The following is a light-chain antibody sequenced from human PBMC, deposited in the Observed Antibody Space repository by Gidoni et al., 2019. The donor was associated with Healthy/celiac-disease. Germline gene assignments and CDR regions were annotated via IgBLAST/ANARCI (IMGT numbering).Light chain of an antibody. J-gene: IGKJ3*01. V-gene: IGKV3-20*01. CDR3: QQYGSSPGVT. CDR2: GAS. CDR1: QSGSSSY. Sequence: EMLLTPSPCTLSLSPGERATLSCRASQSGSSSYLAWYQQKPGQAPRLLIYGASSRATGIPDRFSGSGSGTDFTLTISRLEPEDFAVYYCQQYGSSPGVTFGPGTKVDIK.